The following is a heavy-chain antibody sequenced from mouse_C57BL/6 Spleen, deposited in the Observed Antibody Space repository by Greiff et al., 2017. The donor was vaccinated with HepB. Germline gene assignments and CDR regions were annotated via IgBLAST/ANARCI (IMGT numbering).Heavy chain of an antibody. D-gene: IGHD2-3*01. V-gene: IGHV1-72*01. CDR2: IDPNSGGT. CDR3: ARGVGYDGYYLGWYFDV. CDR1: GYTFTSYW. Sequence: VQLQQSGAELVKPGASVKLSCKASGYTFTSYWMHWVKQRPGRGLEWIGRIDPNSGGTKYNEKFKSKATLTVDKPSSTAYMQLSSLTSEDSAGYYCARGVGYDGYYLGWYFDVWGTGTTVTVSS. J-gene: IGHJ1*03.